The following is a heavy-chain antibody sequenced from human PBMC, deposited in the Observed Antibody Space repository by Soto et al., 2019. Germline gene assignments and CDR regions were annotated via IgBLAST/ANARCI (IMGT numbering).Heavy chain of an antibody. V-gene: IGHV4-31*03. CDR1: GGSISSGDYY. D-gene: IGHD2-2*01. Sequence: TLSLTCTVSGGSISSGDYYWSWIRQHPGKGLEWIGYICYSGSTYYNPSLKSRVTISVDTSKNQFSLKLSSVTAADTAVYYCARDARRPIVVVPAAEEDYYYYYGMDVWAQGTKVTVSS. J-gene: IGHJ6*02. CDR2: ICYSGST. CDR3: ARDARRPIVVVPAAEEDYYYYYGMDV.